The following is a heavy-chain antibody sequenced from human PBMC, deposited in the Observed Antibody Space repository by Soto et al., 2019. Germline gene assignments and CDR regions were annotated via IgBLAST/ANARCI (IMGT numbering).Heavy chain of an antibody. CDR2: ISYDGSNK. CDR3: ARSFSDSYYDLDF. D-gene: IGHD1-26*01. Sequence: PGGSLRLSCAASGFTFSSYAMHWVRQAPGKGLEWVAVISYDGSNKYYADSVKGRFTISRDNSKNSLYLQMNILKIEDTAFYYCARSFSDSYYDLDFWGQGTLVTVSS. J-gene: IGHJ4*02. V-gene: IGHV3-30*14. CDR1: GFTFSSYA.